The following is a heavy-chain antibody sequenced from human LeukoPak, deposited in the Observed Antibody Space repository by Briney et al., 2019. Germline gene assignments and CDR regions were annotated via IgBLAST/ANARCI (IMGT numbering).Heavy chain of an antibody. Sequence: PSETLSLTCTVSGGSISSSSYYWGWIRQPPGKGLEWIGYIYYSGSTNYNPSLKSRVTISVDTSKNQFSLKLSSVTAADTAVYYCANGRYYMDVWGKGTTVTVSS. CDR1: GGSISSSSYY. CDR3: ANGRYYMDV. V-gene: IGHV4-61*05. CDR2: IYYSGST. J-gene: IGHJ6*03.